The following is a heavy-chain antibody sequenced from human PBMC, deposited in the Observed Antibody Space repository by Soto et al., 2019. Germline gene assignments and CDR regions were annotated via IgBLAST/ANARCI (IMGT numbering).Heavy chain of an antibody. CDR1: GFTFSTYN. D-gene: IGHD1-26*01. V-gene: IGHV3-48*02. Sequence: GGSLRLSCAASGFTFSTYNMNWVRQAPGKGLEWVSYMSITDAIFYADSVRGRFTISRDNAKSLLDLQMNSLREEDTAVYYCVRDSAWAFDLWGQGTLVTVSS. CDR3: VRDSAWAFDL. CDR2: MSITDAI. J-gene: IGHJ4*02.